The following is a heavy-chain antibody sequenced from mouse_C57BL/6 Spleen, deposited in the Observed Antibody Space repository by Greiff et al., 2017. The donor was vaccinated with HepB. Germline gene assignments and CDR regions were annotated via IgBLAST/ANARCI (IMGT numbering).Heavy chain of an antibody. D-gene: IGHD2-4*01. CDR1: GYTFTDYY. J-gene: IGHJ2*01. Sequence: VQLQQSGPELVKPGASVKISCKASGYTFTDYYMNWVKQSHGKSLEWIGDINPNNGGTSYNQKFKGKATLTVDKSSSTAYMELRSLTSEDSAVYYCALRGYDYDDFDYWGQGTTLTVSS. CDR2: INPNNGGT. V-gene: IGHV1-26*01. CDR3: ALRGYDYDDFDY.